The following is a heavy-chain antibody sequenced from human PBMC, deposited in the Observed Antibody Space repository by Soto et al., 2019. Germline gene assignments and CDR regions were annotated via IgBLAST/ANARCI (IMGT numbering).Heavy chain of an antibody. CDR2: IFSNDEK. Sequence: QITLKESGPVLVKSTETLTLTCTVSGYSLSNARLGVSWIRQPPGKALEWLAHIFSNDEKSYNTSLENRLTISKDISGNHLVLTMTNMYPVDTAAYYCARLWTVESYLKYWGQGILVTVTS. D-gene: IGHD1-26*01. CDR3: ARLWTVESYLKY. J-gene: IGHJ1*01. CDR1: GYSLSNARLG. V-gene: IGHV2-26*01.